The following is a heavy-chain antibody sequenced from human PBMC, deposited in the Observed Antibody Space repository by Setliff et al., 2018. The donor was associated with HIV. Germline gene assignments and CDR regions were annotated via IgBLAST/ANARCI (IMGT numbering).Heavy chain of an antibody. CDR3: ARETAPAHYYGSGSYRLHAFDV. CDR2: IIPLFGRA. D-gene: IGHD3-10*01. Sequence: GASVMVSCKASGGILSTYATIWVRQAPGQGLEWLGGIIPLFGRASYAQKFQGRVTITADESTNTAYMELSSLRSGDTAVYYCARETAPAHYYGSGSYRLHAFDVWGQGTMVTVSS. J-gene: IGHJ3*01. CDR1: GGILSTYA. V-gene: IGHV1-69*13.